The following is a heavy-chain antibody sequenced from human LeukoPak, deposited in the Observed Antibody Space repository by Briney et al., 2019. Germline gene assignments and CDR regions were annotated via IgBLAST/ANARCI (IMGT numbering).Heavy chain of an antibody. CDR3: ARGAYSSGYYYYFDC. V-gene: IGHV4-59*01. J-gene: IGHJ4*02. Sequence: PSQTLSLTCTVSGGSISTYYWSWIRQPPGKGLEWLGYIYYSGSTNYNPSLKSRVTISVDTSKNQFSLKLSSVTAADTAVYYCARGAYSSGYYYYFDCWGQGTLVTVSS. CDR2: IYYSGST. D-gene: IGHD3-22*01. CDR1: GGSISTYY.